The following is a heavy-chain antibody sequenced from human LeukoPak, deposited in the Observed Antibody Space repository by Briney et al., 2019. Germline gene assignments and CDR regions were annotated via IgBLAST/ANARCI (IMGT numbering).Heavy chain of an antibody. V-gene: IGHV3-7*01. CDR1: GFTSSSYW. J-gene: IGHJ6*02. Sequence: GGSLRLSCAASGFTSSSYWMSWVRQAPGKGLEWLGNIKEDGSEKYYVDSVKGRFIISRDNAKNSLYLQMNSLRAEDTAVYYCASYCSGGSCYHRDYYGMDVWGQGTTVTVSS. D-gene: IGHD2-15*01. CDR2: IKEDGSEK. CDR3: ASYCSGGSCYHRDYYGMDV.